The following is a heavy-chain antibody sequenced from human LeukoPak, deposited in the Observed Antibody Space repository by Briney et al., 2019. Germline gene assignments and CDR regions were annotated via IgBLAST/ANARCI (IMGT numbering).Heavy chain of an antibody. V-gene: IGHV3-30*04. CDR2: ISYDGSNK. CDR3: ARLCSYYYDSSGCY. D-gene: IGHD3-22*01. J-gene: IGHJ4*02. Sequence: GGSLRLSCAASGFTFSSYAMHWVRQAPGKGLEWVAVISYDGSNKYYADPVKGRFTISRDNSKNTLYLQMNSLRAEDTAVYYCARLCSYYYDSSGCYWGQGTLVTVSS. CDR1: GFTFSSYA.